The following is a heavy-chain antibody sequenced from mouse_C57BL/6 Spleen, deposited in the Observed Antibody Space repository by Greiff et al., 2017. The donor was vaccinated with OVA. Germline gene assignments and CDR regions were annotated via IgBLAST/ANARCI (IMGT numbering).Heavy chain of an antibody. J-gene: IGHJ4*01. CDR3: ARDRGYDGGYAMDY. CDR1: GFTFSDYY. Sequence: EVKLVESEGGLVQPGSSMKLSCTASGFTFSDYYMAWVRQVPEKGLEWVANINYDGSSTYYLDSLKSRFIISRDNAKNILYLQMSSLKSEDTATYYCARDRGYDGGYAMDYWGQGTSVTVSS. D-gene: IGHD2-2*01. CDR2: INYDGSST. V-gene: IGHV5-16*01.